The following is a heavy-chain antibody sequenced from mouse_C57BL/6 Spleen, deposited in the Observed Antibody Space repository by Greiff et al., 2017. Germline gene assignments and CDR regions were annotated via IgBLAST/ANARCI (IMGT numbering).Heavy chain of an antibody. D-gene: IGHD2-5*01. J-gene: IGHJ4*01. CDR3: TSTIVTSYYAMDD. CDR2: IDPEDGET. Sequence: VQLKESGAELVKPGASVKLSCTASGFNIKDYYMHWVKQRTEQGLEWIGRIDPEDGETKYAPKFQGKATITADTSSNTAYLQLSSLTSEDTAVYYCTSTIVTSYYAMDDWSHGTSVTVSA. CDR1: GFNIKDYY. V-gene: IGHV14-2*01.